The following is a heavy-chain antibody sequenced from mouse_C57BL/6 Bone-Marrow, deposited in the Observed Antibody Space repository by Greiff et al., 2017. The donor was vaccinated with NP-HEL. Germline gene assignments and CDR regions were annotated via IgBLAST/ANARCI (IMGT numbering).Heavy chain of an antibody. CDR2: IDPSDSET. CDR1: GYTFTSYW. J-gene: IGHJ3*01. D-gene: IGHD2-4*01. CDR3: ARVIYYDYDGFAY. V-gene: IGHV1-52*01. Sequence: QVQLKQPGAELVRPGSSVKLSCKASGYTFTSYWMHWVKQRPIQGLEWIGNIDPSDSETHYNQKFKDKATLTVDKSSSTAYMQLSSLTSEDSAVYYCARVIYYDYDGFAYWGQGTLVTVSA.